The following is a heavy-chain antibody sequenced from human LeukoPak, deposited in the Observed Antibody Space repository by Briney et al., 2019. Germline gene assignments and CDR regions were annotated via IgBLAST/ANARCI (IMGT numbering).Heavy chain of an antibody. Sequence: ASVKVSCKASGYTFTGNYIHWVRQAPGQGLERMGMIYPRDGSTSYAQKFQGRVTVTRDTSTSTVHMELSGLRSEDTAVYYCARDQEGFDYWGQGTLVTVSS. CDR2: IYPRDGST. CDR3: ARDQEGFDY. J-gene: IGHJ4*02. V-gene: IGHV1-46*01. CDR1: GYTFTGNY.